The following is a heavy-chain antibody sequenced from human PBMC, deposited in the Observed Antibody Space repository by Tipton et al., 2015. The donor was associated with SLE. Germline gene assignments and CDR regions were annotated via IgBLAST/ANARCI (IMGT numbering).Heavy chain of an antibody. Sequence: LRLSCTVSGGSISSSTYYWGWIRQPPGKGLEWVGSIYYSGSTSYNPSLKSRVTISVDTSKNQFSLKLSSVTAADTAVYYCARLGYYDSTAGYWGQGTLVTVSS. CDR1: GGSISSSTYY. J-gene: IGHJ4*02. V-gene: IGHV4-39*07. CDR3: ARLGYYDSTAGY. CDR2: IYYSGST. D-gene: IGHD3-22*01.